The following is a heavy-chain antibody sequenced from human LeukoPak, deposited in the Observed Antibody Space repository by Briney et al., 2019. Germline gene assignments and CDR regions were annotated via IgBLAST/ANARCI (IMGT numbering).Heavy chain of an antibody. Sequence: PGRSLRLSCAASGFTFSSYAMHWVRQAPGKGLEWVAVISYDGSNKYYADSVKGRFTISRDNSKNTLYLQMNSLRAEDTAVCYCARGCSGGSCYSINYWGQGTLVTVSS. V-gene: IGHV3-30-3*01. CDR3: ARGCSGGSCYSINY. CDR2: ISYDGSNK. CDR1: GFTFSSYA. J-gene: IGHJ4*02. D-gene: IGHD2-15*01.